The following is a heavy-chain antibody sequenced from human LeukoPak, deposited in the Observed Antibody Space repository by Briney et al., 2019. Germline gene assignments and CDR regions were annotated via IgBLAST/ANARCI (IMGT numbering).Heavy chain of an antibody. V-gene: IGHV4-39*01. CDR1: GGSISSSRDY. Sequence: SSETLSLTCTVSGGSISSSRDYWGWIRQPPGKGLEWIGSIYYSGSTYYNPSLKSRVTISVDTSKNQFSLKLSSVTAADTAVYYCARHVEIAVAGPIDHWGQGTLVTVSS. CDR3: ARHVEIAVAGPIDH. D-gene: IGHD6-19*01. J-gene: IGHJ4*02. CDR2: IYYSGST.